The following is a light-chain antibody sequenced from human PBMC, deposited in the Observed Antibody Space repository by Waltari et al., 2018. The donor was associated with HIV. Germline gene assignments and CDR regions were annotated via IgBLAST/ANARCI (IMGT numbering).Light chain of an antibody. CDR2: DGS. V-gene: IGKV3-15*01. Sequence: DIVMTQSPASLSVSPEETVTLPCSGTQRLNNQSAWYQQKSGQAPRLLLFDGSSRASGVPSRFSGSGSRTTYTLTISSLEPEDSAVYYCQQYDNWPPLTFGGGTKVEVK. J-gene: IGKJ4*01. CDR3: QQYDNWPPLT. CDR1: QRLNNQ.